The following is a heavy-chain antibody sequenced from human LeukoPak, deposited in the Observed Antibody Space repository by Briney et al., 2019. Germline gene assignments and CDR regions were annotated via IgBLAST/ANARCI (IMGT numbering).Heavy chain of an antibody. J-gene: IGHJ3*02. D-gene: IGHD6-25*01. CDR2: IDTSGNT. CDR3: AGDDPVPLSGYAFDI. Sequence: SETLSLTCTVSGGSISSYYWSWIRQPAGKGLEWIGRIDTSGNTNYKPSLKSRVTMSVDTSKKQFSLKLSSVTAADTAVYYCAGDDPVPLSGYAFDIWGQGTMVTVSS. V-gene: IGHV4-4*07. CDR1: GGSISSYY.